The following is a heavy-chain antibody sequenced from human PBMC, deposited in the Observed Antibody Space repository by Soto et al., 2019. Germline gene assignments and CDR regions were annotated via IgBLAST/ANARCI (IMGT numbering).Heavy chain of an antibody. D-gene: IGHD2-15*01. Sequence: GGSLRLSCAASGFTFSSYAMSWVRQAPGKGLEWVSAISGSGGSTYYADSVKGRFTISRDNSKNQMYLQMNSLRAEDTAVYYCAKDLRYCSGGSCPGSPYYYYGMDVWGQGTTVTVSS. V-gene: IGHV3-23*01. CDR2: ISGSGGST. J-gene: IGHJ6*02. CDR1: GFTFSSYA. CDR3: AKDLRYCSGGSCPGSPYYYYGMDV.